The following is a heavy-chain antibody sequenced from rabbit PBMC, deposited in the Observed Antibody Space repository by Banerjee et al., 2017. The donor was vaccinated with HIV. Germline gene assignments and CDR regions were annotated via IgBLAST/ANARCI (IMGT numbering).Heavy chain of an antibody. CDR3: ARDLAGVIGWNFNL. CDR2: IYAGSSGST. V-gene: IGHV1S45*01. D-gene: IGHD4-1*01. J-gene: IGHJ4*01. Sequence: QEQLEESGGDLVKPEGSLTLTCTASGFSFSYSYWICWVCQAPGKGLEWIACIYAGSSGSTYYASWAKGRFTISKTSWTTVTLQMTSLTGADTATYLCARDLAGVIGWNFNLWGPGTLVTVS. CDR1: GFSFSYSYW.